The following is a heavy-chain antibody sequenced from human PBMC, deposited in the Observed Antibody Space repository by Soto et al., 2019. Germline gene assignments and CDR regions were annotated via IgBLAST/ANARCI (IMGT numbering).Heavy chain of an antibody. J-gene: IGHJ4*02. CDR3: VREKPMEAVAGSIFDY. D-gene: IGHD6-19*01. CDR2: ISSNGGST. Sequence: GGSLRLSCSASGFTFSSYAMHWVRQAPGKGLEYVSAISSNGGSTYYADSVKGRFTISRDNSKNTLYLQMSSLRAEDTAVYYCVREKPMEAVAGSIFDYWGQGTLVTVSS. V-gene: IGHV3-64D*08. CDR1: GFTFSSYA.